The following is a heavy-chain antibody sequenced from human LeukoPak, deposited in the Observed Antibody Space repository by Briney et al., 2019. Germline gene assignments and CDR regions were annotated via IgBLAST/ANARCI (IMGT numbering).Heavy chain of an antibody. D-gene: IGHD3-10*01. CDR3: ARDYMLRGDNPFDY. CDR2: IYIGGST. V-gene: IGHV3-66*01. CDR1: GFSVSRNY. J-gene: IGHJ4*02. Sequence: PGGSLRLSCAASGFSVSRNYMSWVRQAPGKGLELVSIIYIGGSTYYADSVKGRFTISRDNSKNTLYLQMNSLRAEDTAVYYCARDYMLRGDNPFDYWAREPWSPSPQ.